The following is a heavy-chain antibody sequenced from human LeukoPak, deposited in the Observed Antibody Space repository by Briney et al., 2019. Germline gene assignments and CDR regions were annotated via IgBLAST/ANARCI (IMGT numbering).Heavy chain of an antibody. CDR1: GYTLTELS. CDR2: FDPEDGET. J-gene: IGHJ4*02. D-gene: IGHD4-23*01. CDR3: ARESAGYGGNSPIPFDY. V-gene: IGHV1-24*01. Sequence: ASVKVSCKVSGYTLTELSMHWVRQAPGKGLEWMGGFDPEDGETIYAQKFQGRVTITADESTSTAYMELSSLRSEDTAVYYCARESAGYGGNSPIPFDYWGQRTLVTVSS.